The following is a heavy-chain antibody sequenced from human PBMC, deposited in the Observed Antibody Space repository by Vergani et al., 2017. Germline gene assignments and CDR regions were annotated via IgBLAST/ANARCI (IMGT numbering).Heavy chain of an antibody. CDR3: GRVIAVAGLGGAFDI. V-gene: IGHV1-18*01. CDR2: ISAYNGNT. J-gene: IGHJ3*02. CDR1: GYTFTSYG. D-gene: IGHD6-19*01. Sequence: QVQLVQSGAEVKKPGASVKVSCKASGYTFTSYGIRWVRQAPGQGVEWMGWISAYNGNTNYAQKLQGRVTKTTDTSTSTAYMELRRLRSEDTAVYYCGRVIAVAGLGGAFDIWGQGTMVTVSA.